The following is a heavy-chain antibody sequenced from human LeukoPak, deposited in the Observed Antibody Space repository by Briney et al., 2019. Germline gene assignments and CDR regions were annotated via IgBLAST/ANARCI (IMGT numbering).Heavy chain of an antibody. CDR3: ARGYSGYDYPDY. V-gene: IGHV4-31*03. CDR2: IYYSGST. D-gene: IGHD5-12*01. Sequence: SETLSLTCTVSGGSISSGGYYWSWIRQHPEKSLEWIGYIYYSGSTYYNPSLKSRVTISVDTSKNQFSLKLSSVTAADTAVYYCARGYSGYDYPDYWGQGTLVTVSS. J-gene: IGHJ4*02. CDR1: GGSISSGGYY.